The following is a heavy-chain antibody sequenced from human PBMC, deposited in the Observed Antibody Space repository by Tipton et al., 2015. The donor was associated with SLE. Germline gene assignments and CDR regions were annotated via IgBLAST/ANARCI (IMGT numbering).Heavy chain of an antibody. V-gene: IGHV4-34*01. J-gene: IGHJ5*02. Sequence: TLSLTCAVYGGSFSGYYWSWIRQPPGKGLEWIGEINHSGSTNYNPSLKSRVTISVDTSKNQFSLKLSSVTAADTAVYYCARSSGYSYGDGWIDPWGQGTLVTVSS. CDR1: GGSFSGYY. CDR2: INHSGST. CDR3: ARSSGYSYGDGWIDP. D-gene: IGHD5-18*01.